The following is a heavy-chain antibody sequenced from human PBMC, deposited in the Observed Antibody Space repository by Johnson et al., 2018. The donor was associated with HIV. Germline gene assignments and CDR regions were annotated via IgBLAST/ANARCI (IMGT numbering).Heavy chain of an antibody. Sequence: MQLVESGGGVVQPGRSLRLSCAASGFTFSSYGMHWVRQAPGKGLEWVANIKQGGSEKYYVGSVKGRFTISRDNAKNSLFLQMDSLRAEDTAVYFCARPPAYLYKAAFSIWGQGTMVTVSS. J-gene: IGHJ3*02. D-gene: IGHD3-16*02. CDR1: GFTFSSYG. V-gene: IGHV3-7*03. CDR2: IKQGGSEK. CDR3: ARPPAYLYKAAFSI.